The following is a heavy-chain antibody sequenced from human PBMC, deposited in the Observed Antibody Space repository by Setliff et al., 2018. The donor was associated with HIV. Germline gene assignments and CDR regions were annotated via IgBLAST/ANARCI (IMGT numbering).Heavy chain of an antibody. CDR2: INPSNDAT. D-gene: IGHD5-12*01. CDR3: ATRIRDGHRGYGYFDF. J-gene: IGHJ4*02. V-gene: IGHV1-46*01. Sequence: ASVKVSCKASGYSFTTNYMHWVRQAPGQGLEWMGIINPSNDATTYAQKFKGRVTMVSDTSTSTVYMELRTLRSEDTAVYYCATRIRDGHRGYGYFDFWGQGTLVTVSS. CDR1: GYSFTTNY.